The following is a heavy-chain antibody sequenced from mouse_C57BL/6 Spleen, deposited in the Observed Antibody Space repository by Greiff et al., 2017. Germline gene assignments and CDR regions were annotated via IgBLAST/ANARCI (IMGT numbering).Heavy chain of an antibody. CDR1: GYTFTSYG. CDR3: ASLYSTLDY. D-gene: IGHD2-5*01. Sequence: QVQLKESGAELARPGASVKLSCKASGYTFTSYGISWVKQRTGQGLEWIGEIYPRSGNTYYNEKFKGKATLTADKSSSTAYMELRSLTSEDSAVYFCASLYSTLDYWGQGTTLTVSS. V-gene: IGHV1-81*01. J-gene: IGHJ2*01. CDR2: IYPRSGNT.